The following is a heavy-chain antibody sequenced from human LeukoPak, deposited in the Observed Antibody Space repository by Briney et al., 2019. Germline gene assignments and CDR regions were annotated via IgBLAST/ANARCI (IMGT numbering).Heavy chain of an antibody. V-gene: IGHV4-39*01. D-gene: IGHD2-15*01. J-gene: IGHJ4*02. CDR1: GGSISSSSYY. Sequence: SETLSLTCTVSGGSISSSSYYWGWIRQPPGKGLEWIGSIYYSGSTYYNPSLKSRVTISVDTSKNQFSLKLSSVTAADTAVYYCARQVVVVAATYDYWGQGTLVTVSP. CDR3: ARQVVVVAATYDY. CDR2: IYYSGST.